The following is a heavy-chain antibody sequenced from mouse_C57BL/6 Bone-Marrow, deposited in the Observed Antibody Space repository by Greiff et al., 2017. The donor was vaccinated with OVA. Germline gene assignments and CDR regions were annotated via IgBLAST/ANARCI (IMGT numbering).Heavy chain of an antibody. CDR1: GYTFTNYW. J-gene: IGHJ4*01. CDR2: IYPGGGYT. CDR3: ARRITTVVATSDYYAMDY. V-gene: IGHV1-63*01. D-gene: IGHD1-1*01. Sequence: VQLQQSGAELVRPGTSVKMSCKASGYTFTNYWIGWAKQRPGHGLEWIGDIYPGGGYTNYNEKFKGKATLTADKSSSTAYMQFSSLTSEDSAVYVCARRITTVVATSDYYAMDYWGQGTSVTVSS.